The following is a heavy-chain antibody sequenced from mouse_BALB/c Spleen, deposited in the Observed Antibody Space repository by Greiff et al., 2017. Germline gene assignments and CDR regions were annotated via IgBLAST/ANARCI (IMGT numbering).Heavy chain of an antibody. V-gene: IGHV1-15*01. J-gene: IGHJ3*01. Sequence: QVQLKQSGAELVRPGASVTLSCKASGYTFTDYEMHWVKQTPVHGLEWIGAIDPETGGTAYNQKFKGKATLTADKSSSTAYMELRSLTSEDSAVYYSFYYGNPGFAYWGQGTLVTVAA. CDR3: FYYGNPGFAY. CDR1: GYTFTDYE. D-gene: IGHD2-1*01. CDR2: IDPETGGT.